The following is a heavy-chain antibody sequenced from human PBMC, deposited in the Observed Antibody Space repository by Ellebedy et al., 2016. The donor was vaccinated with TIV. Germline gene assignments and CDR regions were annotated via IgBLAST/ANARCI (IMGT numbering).Heavy chain of an antibody. V-gene: IGHV1-3*01. CDR2: INAGNGNT. Sequence: AASVKVSCKASGYNFTSYDINWVRQAPGQRLEWMGWINAGNGNTKYSQKFHGRVTITRDTSASTAYMELSSLRSADTAVYYCARANLWFGTLLRYFDYWGQGTLVTVSS. D-gene: IGHD3-10*01. CDR3: ARANLWFGTLLRYFDY. CDR1: GYNFTSYD. J-gene: IGHJ4*02.